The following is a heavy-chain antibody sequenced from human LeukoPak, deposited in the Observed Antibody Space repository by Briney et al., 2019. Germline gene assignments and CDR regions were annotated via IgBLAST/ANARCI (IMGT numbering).Heavy chain of an antibody. D-gene: IGHD4-17*01. J-gene: IGHJ6*03. CDR2: ISSSGSTI. Sequence: GGSLRLSCAASGFTFSDYYMSWIRQAPGKGLEWVSYISSSGSTIYYADSVKGRFTISRDNSKNTLYLQMNSLRAEDTAVYYCAKDGHYGDSSMDVWGKGTTVTVSS. CDR1: GFTFSDYY. CDR3: AKDGHYGDSSMDV. V-gene: IGHV3-11*01.